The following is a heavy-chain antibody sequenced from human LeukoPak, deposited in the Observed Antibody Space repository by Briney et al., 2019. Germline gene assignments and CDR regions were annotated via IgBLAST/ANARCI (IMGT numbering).Heavy chain of an antibody. Sequence: ASVKVSCKASGGTFSSYATSWVRQAPGQGLEWMGRIIPILGIANYAQKFQGRVTITADKSTSTAYMELSSLRSEDTAVYYCARHYDSSGKRGSYYYYGMDVWGQGTTVTVSS. J-gene: IGHJ6*02. CDR2: IIPILGIA. CDR3: ARHYDSSGKRGSYYYYGMDV. V-gene: IGHV1-69*04. D-gene: IGHD3-22*01. CDR1: GGTFSSYA.